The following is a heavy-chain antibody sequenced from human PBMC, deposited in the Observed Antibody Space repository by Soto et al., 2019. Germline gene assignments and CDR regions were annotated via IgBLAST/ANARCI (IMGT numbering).Heavy chain of an antibody. V-gene: IGHV3-23*01. J-gene: IGHJ4*02. CDR2: ISGGGTT. CDR3: AARNGDYPLAHFDY. Sequence: GGSLRLSCAAAGFTFSTFAMTWVRQAPGKGLGWLSGISGGGTTYYAESVRGRFTISRDNSQSTLYLHLSSLRAEDTAVFYCAARNGDYPLAHFDYWGQGTLVTVSS. CDR1: GFTFSTFA. D-gene: IGHD4-17*01.